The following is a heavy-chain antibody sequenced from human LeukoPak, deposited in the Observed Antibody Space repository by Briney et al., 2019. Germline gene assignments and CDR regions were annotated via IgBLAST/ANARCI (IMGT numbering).Heavy chain of an antibody. CDR3: ARGSGSYRDAFFQY. CDR1: GYVFIAHD. V-gene: IGHV1-8*01. J-gene: IGHJ1*01. Sequence: EAPVKVTCRTSGYVFIAHDINWVRHAAGQGLEWLGRMNPHSDDTGYAQKFQGRITMTRNTSTSTAYMELSSLRSEDTALYYCARGSGSYRDAFFQYWGQGTLVTVSS. CDR2: MNPHSDDT. D-gene: IGHD1-26*01.